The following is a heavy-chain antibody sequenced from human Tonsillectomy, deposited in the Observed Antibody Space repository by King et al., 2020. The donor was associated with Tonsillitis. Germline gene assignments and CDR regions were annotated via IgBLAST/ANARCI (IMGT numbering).Heavy chain of an antibody. CDR1: GYTFTSYY. CDR3: ARDRPCSSASCYGGSWFDP. CDR2: INPSGGTT. Sequence: VQLVQSGAEVKKPRASVKVSCKASGYTFTSYYMHWVRQAPGQGLEWMGMINPSGGTTSYAQKFQGRVTMTRDTSTNTVYMELSSLRSEDTAVYYCARDRPCSSASCYGGSWFDPWGQGTLVTVCS. J-gene: IGHJ5*02. V-gene: IGHV1-46*01. D-gene: IGHD2-2*01.